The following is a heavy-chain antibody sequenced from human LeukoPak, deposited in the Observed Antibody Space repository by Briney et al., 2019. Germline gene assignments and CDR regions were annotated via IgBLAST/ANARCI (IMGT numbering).Heavy chain of an antibody. J-gene: IGHJ4*02. V-gene: IGHV4-39*01. Sequence: SETLSLTCTVSGGSISSSSYYWGWIRQPPGKGLDWIGSISFSGSTYYNPSLKSRVTISVDTSKNQFSLKVTSVTAADTAVYYCARHLGGYNYGPKFYYFDYWGQGTLVTVSS. CDR2: ISFSGST. CDR1: GGSISSSSYY. D-gene: IGHD5-18*01. CDR3: ARHLGGYNYGPKFYYFDY.